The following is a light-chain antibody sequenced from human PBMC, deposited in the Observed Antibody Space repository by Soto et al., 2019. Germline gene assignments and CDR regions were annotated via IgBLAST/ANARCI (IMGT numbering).Light chain of an antibody. CDR1: QGIRND. CDR2: ASS. CDR3: LQDYAYPRT. J-gene: IGKJ1*01. Sequence: AIQMTQSPSSLSASVGDRVTITCRASQGIRNDLAWYQQRPGKAPNLLIYASSNLQSGVPSRFRGGGSGTDFTLTISSLQPDDFATYYCLQDYAYPRTFGQGTKVEI. V-gene: IGKV1-6*01.